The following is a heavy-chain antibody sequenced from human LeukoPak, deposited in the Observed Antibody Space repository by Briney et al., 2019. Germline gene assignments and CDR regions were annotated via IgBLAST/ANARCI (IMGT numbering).Heavy chain of an antibody. CDR2: IKSKTDGGTT. CDR1: GFTFSNVW. Sequence: GGSLRLSCAASGFTFSNVWMSWVRRAPGKGLEWVARIKSKTDGGTTDYPAPVKDRFTISRDDSKNTLYLQMNSLKTEDTAVYYCTTDHFLNSGWSRYFQHWGQGTLVTVSS. D-gene: IGHD6-19*01. J-gene: IGHJ1*01. V-gene: IGHV3-15*01. CDR3: TTDHFLNSGWSRYFQH.